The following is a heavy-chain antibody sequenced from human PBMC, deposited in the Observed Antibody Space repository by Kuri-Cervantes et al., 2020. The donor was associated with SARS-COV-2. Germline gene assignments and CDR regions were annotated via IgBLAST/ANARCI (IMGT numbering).Heavy chain of an antibody. Sequence: KVSCKGSGYSFTSYWIRWVRQMPGKGLEWMGRIDPSDSYTNYSPSFQGHATISADKSISTAYLQWSSLKASDTAMYYCARRVGDYFDYWGQGTLVTVSS. CDR1: GYSFTSYW. D-gene: IGHD2-15*01. CDR2: IDPSDSYT. V-gene: IGHV5-10-1*01. CDR3: ARRVGDYFDY. J-gene: IGHJ4*02.